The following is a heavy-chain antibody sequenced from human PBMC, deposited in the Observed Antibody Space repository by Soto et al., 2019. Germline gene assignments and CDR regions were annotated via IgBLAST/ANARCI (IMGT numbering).Heavy chain of an antibody. J-gene: IGHJ4*02. CDR3: ASLRGDPRGSYYTPNDY. CDR1: GGTFSSYA. Sequence: VKVSCKASGGTFSSYAISWVRQAPGQGLEWMGGIIPIFGTANYAQKFQGRVTITADESTSTAYMELSSLRSEDTAVYYCASLRGDPRGSYYTPNDYWGQGTLVTVSS. D-gene: IGHD1-26*01. V-gene: IGHV1-69*01. CDR2: IIPIFGTA.